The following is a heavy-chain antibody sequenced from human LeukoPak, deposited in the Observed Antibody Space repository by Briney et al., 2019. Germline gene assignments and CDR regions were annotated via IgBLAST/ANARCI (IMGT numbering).Heavy chain of an antibody. CDR1: GFTFNYYA. Sequence: GSLRLSCAASGFTFNYYAMSWVRQAPGKGLEWVSGISDNEGSTYYTDSVKGRFTISRDNTKNTVYLQMNNLRPDDTAVYFCARHDSFIPYWGQGTLVTVSS. CDR3: ARHDSFIPY. CDR2: ISDNEGST. D-gene: IGHD5-18*01. V-gene: IGHV3-23*01. J-gene: IGHJ4*02.